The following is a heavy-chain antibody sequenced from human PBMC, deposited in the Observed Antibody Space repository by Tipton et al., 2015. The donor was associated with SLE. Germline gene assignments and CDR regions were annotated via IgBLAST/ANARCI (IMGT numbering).Heavy chain of an antibody. J-gene: IGHJ4*02. CDR1: GASINSGDHF. CDR2: IYYSGST. D-gene: IGHD1-26*01. Sequence: TLSLTCTVSGASINSGDHFWGWIRQPPGKGLEWIGSIYYSGSTYYNPSLESRVTISVDTSKKQFSLRLSSVTAADTAVYYCATGAVGAPGVWGQGTLVTVSS. V-gene: IGHV4-39*07. CDR3: ATGAVGAPGV.